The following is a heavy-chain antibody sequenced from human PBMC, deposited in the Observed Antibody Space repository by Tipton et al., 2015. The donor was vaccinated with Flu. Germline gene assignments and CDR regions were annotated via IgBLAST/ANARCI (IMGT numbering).Heavy chain of an antibody. Sequence: TLSLTCTVSGGSISSGNYHWNWIRQPAGTGLQWIGHVHTAGSTNYNPSLKSRVTISVDTSKNQLSLKLTSVTAADTAVYYCARRASALVAGYYYGIDVWGQGTTVTVSS. J-gene: IGHJ6*02. CDR1: GGSISSGNYH. V-gene: IGHV4-61*09. CDR2: VHTAGST. D-gene: IGHD2-15*01. CDR3: ARRASALVAGYYYGIDV.